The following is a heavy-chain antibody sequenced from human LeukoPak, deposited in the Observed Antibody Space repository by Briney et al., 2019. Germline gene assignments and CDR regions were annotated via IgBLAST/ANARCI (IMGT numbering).Heavy chain of an antibody. D-gene: IGHD6-6*01. J-gene: IGHJ4*02. CDR1: GFTFSSYA. Sequence: PGGSLRLSCAASGFTFSSYAMSWVRQAPGKGLEWVSAISGSGGSTYYADSVKGRFTISRDNSKNTLYLQMNSLRAEDTAVYYCAKSGRKYSSSPRFFDYWGQGTLVTVSS. V-gene: IGHV3-23*01. CDR2: ISGSGGST. CDR3: AKSGRKYSSSPRFFDY.